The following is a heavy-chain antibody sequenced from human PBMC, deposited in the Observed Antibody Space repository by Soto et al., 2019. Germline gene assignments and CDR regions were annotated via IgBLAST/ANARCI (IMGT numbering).Heavy chain of an antibody. V-gene: IGHV1-8*01. J-gene: IGHJ3*01. CDR3: ARYRTKVPVAFDV. D-gene: IGHD3-16*02. CDR1: GLAFPIDD. CDR2: MNPSGSNT. Sequence: QVQLVQSGAEVKKPGASVQVSCKASGLAFPIDDIIWVRQTIGQGLEFMGWMNPSGSNTGYAQKFQGRATFTWNTPTSTAYMDLSDLRSEDTAVYYCARYRTKVPVAFDVWGQGTMVTVSS.